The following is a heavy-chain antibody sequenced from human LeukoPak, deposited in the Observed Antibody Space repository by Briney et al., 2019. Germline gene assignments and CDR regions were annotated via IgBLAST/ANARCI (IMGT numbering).Heavy chain of an antibody. CDR3: ARTAYDILTGYPPPPHFDY. Sequence: SETLSLTCTVSGGSISSSSYYWGWIRQPPGKGLEWIGSIYYSGSTYYNPSLKSRVTISVGTSKNQFSLKLSSVTAADTAVYYCARTAYDILTGYPPPPHFDYWGQGTLVTVSS. CDR2: IYYSGST. D-gene: IGHD3-9*01. CDR1: GGSISSSSYY. V-gene: IGHV4-39*01. J-gene: IGHJ4*02.